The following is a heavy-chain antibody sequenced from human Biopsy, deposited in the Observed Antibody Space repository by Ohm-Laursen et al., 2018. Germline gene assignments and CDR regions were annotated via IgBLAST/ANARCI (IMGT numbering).Heavy chain of an antibody. CDR3: ASRPNCGGDRSSGFDY. CDR1: GYSFTSYY. V-gene: IGHV1-46*01. Sequence: ASVKVSCKASGYSFTSYYMHWVRQAPGQGLEWTGMINPSGSTTSYPQIFQGRVTMTRDTSKSTVYMELSSLRSEDTAVYYCASRPNCGGDRSSGFDYWGQGTLVTVSS. CDR2: INPSGSTT. D-gene: IGHD2-21*02. J-gene: IGHJ4*02.